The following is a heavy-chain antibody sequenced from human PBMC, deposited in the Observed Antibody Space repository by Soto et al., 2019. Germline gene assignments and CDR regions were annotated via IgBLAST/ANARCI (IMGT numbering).Heavy chain of an antibody. Sequence: SETLSLTCTVSSGSITTDYWIWIRQPPGAGLEWVGYMFHSGSPSYNPSLESRLTMSLDTSRNQFSLKLSSVTAADTAVYYCARVKATYNWFFDLWGHGTLVTVSS. V-gene: IGHV4-59*01. CDR3: ARVKATYNWFFDL. CDR1: SGSITTDY. CDR2: MFHSGSP. D-gene: IGHD5-12*01. J-gene: IGHJ2*01.